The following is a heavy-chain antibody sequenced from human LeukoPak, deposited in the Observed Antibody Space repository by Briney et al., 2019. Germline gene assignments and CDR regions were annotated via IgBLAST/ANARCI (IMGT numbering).Heavy chain of an antibody. V-gene: IGHV4-39*01. CDR3: VRLTDF. Sequence: SETLSLTCTVSGGSIIISNYYWGWIRQSPGKGLECIGKISYSGSTYYNPSLRSRVHMSVDTSKNQFSLKLSSVTAADTAVYYCVRLTDFWGQGILVTVSS. CDR2: ISYSGST. CDR1: GGSIIISNYY. J-gene: IGHJ4*02.